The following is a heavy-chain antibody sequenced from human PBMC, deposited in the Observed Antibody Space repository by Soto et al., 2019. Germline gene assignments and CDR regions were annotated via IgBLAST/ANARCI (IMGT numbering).Heavy chain of an antibody. D-gene: IGHD1-26*01. J-gene: IGHJ4*02. CDR2: IWYDGSNK. CDR3: ARDLVVGATGGFDY. Sequence: SLRLSCAASGFTFSSYGMHWVRQAPGKGLEWVAVIWYDGSNKYYADSVKGRFTISRDNSKNTLYLQMNSLRAEDTAVYYCARDLVVGATGGFDYWGQGTLVTVSS. CDR1: GFTFSSYG. V-gene: IGHV3-33*01.